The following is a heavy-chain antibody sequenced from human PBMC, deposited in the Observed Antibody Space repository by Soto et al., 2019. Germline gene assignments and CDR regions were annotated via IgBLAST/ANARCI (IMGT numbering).Heavy chain of an antibody. CDR2: INPSGGST. Sequence: QVQLVQSGAEVKKPGASVKVSCKASGYTCTSYYMHWVLQAPGQGLEWMGIINPSGGSTSYAQKFQGRVTMTRDTYTSTVYMELSSLRSEDTAVYYCARENELELRVDYWGQGTLVTVSS. CDR3: ARENELELRVDY. V-gene: IGHV1-46*03. J-gene: IGHJ4*02. CDR1: GYTCTSYY. D-gene: IGHD1-7*01.